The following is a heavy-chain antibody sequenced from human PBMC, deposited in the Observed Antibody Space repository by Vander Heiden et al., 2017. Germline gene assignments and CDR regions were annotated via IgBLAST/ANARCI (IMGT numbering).Heavy chain of an antibody. CDR2: VYHTGST. J-gene: IGHJ6*02. CDR1: GGSISTNSYY. D-gene: IGHD3-3*01. V-gene: IGHV4-39*01. Sequence: LQLQESGPGLVKPSETLSLTCIVSGGSISTNSYYWGWLRQSPGKGMEWIGIVYHTGSTDYNPSLESRVTVSVDTSKNQFSLTVRSVTAADTAVYYCTREIYYEPWSGYQLNYYYYGMDVWGQGTTVTVSS. CDR3: TREIYYEPWSGYQLNYYYYGMDV.